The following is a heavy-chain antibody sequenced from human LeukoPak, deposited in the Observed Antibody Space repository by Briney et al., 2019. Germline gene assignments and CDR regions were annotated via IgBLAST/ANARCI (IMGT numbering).Heavy chain of an antibody. V-gene: IGHV4-59*12. CDR3: ARGDYYDSSGYTPLFAFDI. CDR2: IYYSGST. CDR1: GGSISSYY. D-gene: IGHD3-22*01. J-gene: IGHJ3*02. Sequence: PSETLSLTCTVSGGSISSYYWSWIRQPPGKGLEWIGYIYYSGSTNYNPSLKSRVTISVDTSKNQFSLKLSSVTAADTAVYYCARGDYYDSSGYTPLFAFDIWGQGTMVTVSS.